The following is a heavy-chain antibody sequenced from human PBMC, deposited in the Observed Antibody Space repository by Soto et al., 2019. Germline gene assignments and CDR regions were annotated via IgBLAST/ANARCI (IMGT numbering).Heavy chain of an antibody. CDR3: AKDQSLGYCSSTSCYPKRTDAFDI. Sequence: GGSLRLSCAASGFTFSSYAMSWVRQAPGKGLEWVSAISGSGGSTYYADSVKGRFTISRDNSKNTLYLQMNSLRAEDTAVYYCAKDQSLGYCSSTSCYPKRTDAFDIWGQGTMVTVSS. J-gene: IGHJ3*02. D-gene: IGHD2-2*01. CDR2: ISGSGGST. CDR1: GFTFSSYA. V-gene: IGHV3-23*01.